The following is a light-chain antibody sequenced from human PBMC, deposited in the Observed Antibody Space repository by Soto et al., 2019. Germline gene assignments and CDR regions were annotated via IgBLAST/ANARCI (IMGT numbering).Light chain of an antibody. CDR3: SSFTSSTTYV. J-gene: IGLJ1*01. CDR1: SSDVGNYNY. Sequence: QSALNQSASVSGSPGQSITISCTGTSSDVGNYNYVSWCQQHPGEVPKLIIFNVNNRPSGVSNRFSGSKSGNTASLTISGLQAEDEADYYCSSFTSSTTYVFGTGTKVTVL. V-gene: IGLV2-14*01. CDR2: NVN.